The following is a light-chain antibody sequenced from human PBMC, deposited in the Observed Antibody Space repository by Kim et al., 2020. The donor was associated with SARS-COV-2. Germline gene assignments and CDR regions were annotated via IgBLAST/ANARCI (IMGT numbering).Light chain of an antibody. CDR2: QDS. CDR1: KVGDKY. Sequence: VSPGQPASITCSGDKVGDKYACWYQQKPGQSPVLVIYQDSKRPSGIPERFSGSNSGNTATLTISGTQAMDEADYYCQAWDSSVVVFGGGTKLTAL. J-gene: IGLJ2*01. CDR3: QAWDSSVVV. V-gene: IGLV3-1*01.